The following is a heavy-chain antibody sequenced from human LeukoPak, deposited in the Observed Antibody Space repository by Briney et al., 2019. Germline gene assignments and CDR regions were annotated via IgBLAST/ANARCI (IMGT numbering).Heavy chain of an antibody. D-gene: IGHD2-15*01. CDR1: GFSINSNY. J-gene: IGHJ5*02. CDR3: ARGMIDYSSYDL. Sequence: GGSLRLSCAAYGFSINSNYLSCVRQPPGKGLEWVSVIYYGGNTYYADSVKGRFSVSSDSSKNTLYLQMNSLRAEDTAVYFCARGMIDYSSYDLWGQGILVTVSS. V-gene: IGHV3-66*01. CDR2: IYYGGNT.